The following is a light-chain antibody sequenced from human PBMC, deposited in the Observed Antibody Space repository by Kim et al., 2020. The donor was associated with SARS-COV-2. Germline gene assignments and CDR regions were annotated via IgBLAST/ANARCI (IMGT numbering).Light chain of an antibody. CDR1: SLRSYY. V-gene: IGLV3-19*01. Sequence: SSELTQDPDVSVALGQTVRITCQGDSLRSYYATWYQQKPRQAPLLVIFGRNNRPSGIPDRFTGSTSGNTASLTISGAQAEDEADFYCQSRDSGGNVVFGGGPKVTVL. J-gene: IGLJ2*01. CDR2: GRN. CDR3: QSRDSGGNVV.